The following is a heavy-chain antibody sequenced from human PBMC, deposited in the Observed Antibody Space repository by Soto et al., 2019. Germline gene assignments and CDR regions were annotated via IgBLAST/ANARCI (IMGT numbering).Heavy chain of an antibody. V-gene: IGHV4-59*01. Sequence: SETLSLTCTVSGGSISSYYWSWIRQPPGKGLEWIGYIYYSGSTNYNPSLKSRVTISVDTSKNQFSLKLSSVTAADTAVYYCARGGWDYYGSGSYHHDAFDIWGQGTMVTVSS. J-gene: IGHJ3*02. CDR3: ARGGWDYYGSGSYHHDAFDI. CDR1: GGSISSYY. CDR2: IYYSGST. D-gene: IGHD3-10*01.